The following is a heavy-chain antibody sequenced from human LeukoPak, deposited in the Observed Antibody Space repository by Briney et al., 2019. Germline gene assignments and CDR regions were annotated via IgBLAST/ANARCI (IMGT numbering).Heavy chain of an antibody. CDR2: ISSSSSRI. CDR3: ARPSGSSGRGY. Sequence: PGGSLRLSCAASGFTFSSYAMSWVRQAPGKGLEWVSYISSSSSRIYYAASVKGRFTISRDNAKNSLYLQMNSLRAEDTAIYYCARPSGSSGRGYWGQGALVTVSS. V-gene: IGHV3-48*04. CDR1: GFTFSSYA. J-gene: IGHJ4*02. D-gene: IGHD6-25*01.